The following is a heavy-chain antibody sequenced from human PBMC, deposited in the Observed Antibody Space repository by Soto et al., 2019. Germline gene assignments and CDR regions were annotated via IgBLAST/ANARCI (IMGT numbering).Heavy chain of an antibody. J-gene: IGHJ4*02. CDR1: GGSISSSSYY. CDR3: ASPLQYSSGWYGEEVY. CDR2: IYYSGST. D-gene: IGHD6-19*01. Sequence: SETLSLTCTVSGGSISSSSYYWGWIRQPPGKGLEWIGSIYYSGSTYYNPSLKSRVTISVDTSKNQFSLKLSSVTAADTAVYYCASPLQYSSGWYGEEVYWGQGTLVTVSS. V-gene: IGHV4-39*01.